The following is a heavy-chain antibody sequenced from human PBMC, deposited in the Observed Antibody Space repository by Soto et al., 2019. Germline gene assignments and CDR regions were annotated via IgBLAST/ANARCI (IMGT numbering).Heavy chain of an antibody. J-gene: IGHJ6*02. Sequence: PGGSLRLSCAASGFTFSSYSMNWVRQAPGKGLEWVSSISSSSSYIYYADSVKGRFTISRDNAKNSLYLQMNSLRAEDTAVYYCARDPDYGGNSFHYGMDVWGQGTTVTVSS. D-gene: IGHD4-17*01. CDR3: ARDPDYGGNSFHYGMDV. V-gene: IGHV3-21*01. CDR2: ISSSSSYI. CDR1: GFTFSSYS.